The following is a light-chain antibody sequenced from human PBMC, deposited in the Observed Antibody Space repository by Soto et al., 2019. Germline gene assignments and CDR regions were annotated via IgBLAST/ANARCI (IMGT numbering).Light chain of an antibody. CDR1: QSISTW. J-gene: IGKJ5*01. CDR2: GAS. V-gene: IGKV1-5*01. CDR3: QQHNGYSERM. Sequence: DIQMTQSPSSLSASVGDRVTITCRASQSISTWLAWYQQKPGKAPKLLIYGASSLASGVPSRFSGSGSGTEFTLTISSLQPDDFATYYCQQHNGYSERMFGQGTRLEIK.